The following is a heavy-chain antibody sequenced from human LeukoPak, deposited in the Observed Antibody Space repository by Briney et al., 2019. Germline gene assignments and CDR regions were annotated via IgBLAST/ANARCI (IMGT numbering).Heavy chain of an antibody. Sequence: GGSLRLSCAASGFTFSSYEMHWVRQAPGKGLEWVSYISSSGSTIYYADSVKGRFTISRDNAKNSLYLQMNRLRAEDTAVYYCARGSGYYYDSSGYYSNWFDPWGQGTLVTVSS. J-gene: IGHJ5*02. CDR1: GFTFSSYE. CDR2: ISSSGSTI. CDR3: ARGSGYYYDSSGYYSNWFDP. D-gene: IGHD3-22*01. V-gene: IGHV3-48*03.